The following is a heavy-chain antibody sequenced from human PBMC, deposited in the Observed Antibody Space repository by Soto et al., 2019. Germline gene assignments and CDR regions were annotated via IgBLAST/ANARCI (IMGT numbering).Heavy chain of an antibody. CDR3: ARDPNYDSSGYGDY. J-gene: IGHJ4*02. Sequence: HVQLVESGGGVVQPGRSLRLSCAASGFTFSSYAMHWVRQAPGKGLEWVAVISYDGSNKYYADSVKGRFTISRDNSNNTLYLQMNSLRAEDTAVYYCARDPNYDSSGYGDYWGQGTLVTVSS. V-gene: IGHV3-30-3*01. D-gene: IGHD3-22*01. CDR2: ISYDGSNK. CDR1: GFTFSSYA.